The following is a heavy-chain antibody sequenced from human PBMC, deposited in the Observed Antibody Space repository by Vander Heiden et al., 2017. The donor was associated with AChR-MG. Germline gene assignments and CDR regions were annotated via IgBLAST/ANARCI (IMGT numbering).Heavy chain of an antibody. V-gene: IGHV3-7*01. CDR2: IKQGGSEK. CDR3: ARDAFRDRYFDL. J-gene: IGHJ2*01. Sequence: EMQLVESGGGLVQPGGSLRPSCAASGFTFNNYWISWVRHAPGKGLEWVANIKQGGSEKFYVDSVKGRFTLSRDTAMNSVYLQMNSLRVEDTAVYYCARDAFRDRYFDLWGRGTLVTVSS. D-gene: IGHD3-16*01. CDR1: GFTFNNYW.